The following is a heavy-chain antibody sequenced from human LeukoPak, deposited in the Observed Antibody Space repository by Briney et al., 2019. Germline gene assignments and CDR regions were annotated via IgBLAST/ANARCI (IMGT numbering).Heavy chain of an antibody. CDR1: GGSFSGYY. D-gene: IGHD3-3*01. Sequence: SETLSLTCAVYGGSFSGYYWSWVRQSPRKGLDWIGEINHSGSTTYNPSLKSRVTISVDTSKNQFSLKLSSVTAADTAVYYCARGPRGGSRSLEWSSNPYYYYQGFDVWDQGTAVTVS. V-gene: IGHV4-34*01. J-gene: IGHJ6*02. CDR2: INHSGST. CDR3: ARGPRGGSRSLEWSSNPYYYYQGFDV.